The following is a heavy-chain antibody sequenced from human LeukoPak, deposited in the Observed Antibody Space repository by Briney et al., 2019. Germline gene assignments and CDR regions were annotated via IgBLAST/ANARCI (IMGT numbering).Heavy chain of an antibody. Sequence: SVKVSCKASGGTFSSYAISWVRQAPGQGLEWMGGIIPIFGTANYAQKFQGRVTITADESTSTAYMELSSLRSEDTAVYYCARSAYYYDSSGYRGGYYYYYYGMDVWGQGTTATVSS. J-gene: IGHJ6*02. D-gene: IGHD3-22*01. CDR3: ARSAYYYDSSGYRGGYYYYYYGMDV. V-gene: IGHV1-69*13. CDR1: GGTFSSYA. CDR2: IIPIFGTA.